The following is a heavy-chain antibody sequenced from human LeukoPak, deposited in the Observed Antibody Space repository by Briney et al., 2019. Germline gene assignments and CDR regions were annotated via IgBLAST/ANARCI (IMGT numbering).Heavy chain of an antibody. CDR1: GYTFTGYY. V-gene: IGHV1-2*02. CDR3: ATSMVRGVILSY. J-gene: IGHJ4*02. CDR2: INPNSGGT. D-gene: IGHD3-10*01. Sequence: ASVKVSCMASGYTFTGYYMHWVRQAPGQGLEWMGWINPNSGGTNYAQKFQGRVTMTRDTSISTAYMELSRLRSDDTAVYYCATSMVRGVILSYWGQGTLVTVSS.